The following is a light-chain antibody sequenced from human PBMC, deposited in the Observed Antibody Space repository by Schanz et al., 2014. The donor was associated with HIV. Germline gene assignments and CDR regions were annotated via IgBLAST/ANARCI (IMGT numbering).Light chain of an antibody. CDR3: QSYDGTLRAVV. CDR2: TDG. CDR1: NSNIGATFH. J-gene: IGLJ2*01. V-gene: IGLV1-40*01. Sequence: QSVLTQPPSFSGAPGQRVTISCTGSNSNIGATFHIHWYQQLPGRAPKFLISTDGGRPSGVPDRFSVSRSGDSASLVISSLRSEDEADYYCQSYDGTLRAVVFGGGTKLTVL.